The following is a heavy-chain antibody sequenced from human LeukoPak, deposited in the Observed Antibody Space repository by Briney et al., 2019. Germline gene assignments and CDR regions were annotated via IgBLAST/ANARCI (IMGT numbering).Heavy chain of an antibody. Sequence: GGSLSLSCAASRFPFSSYALSWVRQAPGKGLEWVSGIRSAVDTTHYADSVKGRFIISRDNSKNTLSLQLNSLRPEDTALYYCAKHFCTGLDCSLFDSWGQGTLVTVSS. V-gene: IGHV3-23*01. D-gene: IGHD3/OR15-3a*01. CDR1: RFPFSSYA. CDR2: IRSAVDTT. J-gene: IGHJ4*02. CDR3: AKHFCTGLDCSLFDS.